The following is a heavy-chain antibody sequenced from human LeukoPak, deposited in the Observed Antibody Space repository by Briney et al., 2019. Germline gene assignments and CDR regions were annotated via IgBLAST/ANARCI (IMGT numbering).Heavy chain of an antibody. V-gene: IGHV4-34*01. J-gene: IGHJ4*02. D-gene: IGHD2-15*01. CDR2: FNHSGST. CDR3: ARTAPCSGGSCYGFDY. Sequence: SETLSLTCAVYGGSFSGYYWSWIRQPPGKGLEWIGEFNHSGSTNYNPSLKSRVTISVDTSKNQFSLKLSSVTAEDTAVYYCARTAPCSGGSCYGFDYWGQGTLVTVSS. CDR1: GGSFSGYY.